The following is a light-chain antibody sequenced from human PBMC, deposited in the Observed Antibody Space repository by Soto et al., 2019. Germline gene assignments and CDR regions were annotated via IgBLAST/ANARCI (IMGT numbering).Light chain of an antibody. CDR2: GAS. CDR3: QQYGSSPPLT. J-gene: IGKJ3*01. Sequence: EIVLTQSPGTLSLSPGERATLSCRASQSVSSSYLAWYQQKPGQAPRLLIYGASSRATGIPDRFSGSGSGTEFTLTISRLEPEDCAVYYCQQYGSSPPLTFGPGTKVDIK. CDR1: QSVSSSY. V-gene: IGKV3-20*01.